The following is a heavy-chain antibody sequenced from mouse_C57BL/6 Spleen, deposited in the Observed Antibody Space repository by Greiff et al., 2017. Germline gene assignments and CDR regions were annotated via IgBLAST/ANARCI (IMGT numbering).Heavy chain of an antibody. V-gene: IGHV1-4*01. CDR2: INPSSGYT. CDR3: ARSDYSNYEYAMDY. Sequence: QVQLQQPGAELARPGASVKMSCKASGYTFTSYTMHWVKQRPGQGLEWIGYINPSSGYTKYNQKFKDKATLTADKSSSTAYMQLSSLTSEDSAVYYCARSDYSNYEYAMDYWGQGTSVTVSS. CDR1: GYTFTSYT. J-gene: IGHJ4*01. D-gene: IGHD2-5*01.